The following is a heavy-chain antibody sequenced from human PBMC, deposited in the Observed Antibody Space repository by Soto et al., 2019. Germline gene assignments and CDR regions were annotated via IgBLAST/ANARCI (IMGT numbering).Heavy chain of an antibody. V-gene: IGHV4-4*07. D-gene: IGHD4-17*01. J-gene: IGHJ5*02. CDR2: IYTSGST. CDR1: GGSISSYY. Sequence: QVQLQESGPGLVKPSETLSLTCTVSGGSISSYYWSWIRQPAGQGLEWIGRIYTSGSTNYNPSLKSRVPMSVDTSKNQCSLELRSVTAADTAVYYCARDLLLVYGDYVGSGFDPWGQGTLVTVSS. CDR3: ARDLLLVYGDYVGSGFDP.